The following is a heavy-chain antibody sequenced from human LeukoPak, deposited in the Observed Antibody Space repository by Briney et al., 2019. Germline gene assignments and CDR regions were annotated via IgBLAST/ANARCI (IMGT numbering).Heavy chain of an antibody. V-gene: IGHV3-74*01. Sequence: GGSLRLSCAASGFTFSSYWMHWVRQAPGEGLVWVSRINSDGSTTNYADSVKGRFTISRDNAKNTLYLQMNSLRAEDTAMYYCARDLYGGKGDYWGQGTLVTVSS. D-gene: IGHD4-23*01. CDR1: GFTFSSYW. CDR3: ARDLYGGKGDY. J-gene: IGHJ4*02. CDR2: INSDGSTT.